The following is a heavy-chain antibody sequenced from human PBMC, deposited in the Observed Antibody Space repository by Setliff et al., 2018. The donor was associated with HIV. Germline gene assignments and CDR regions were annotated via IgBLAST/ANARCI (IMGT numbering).Heavy chain of an antibody. Sequence: PGGSLRLSCAASGSTLRNAWMSCVRQAPGKGREWGGRIKCKSDGGAVHDAAPVKGRFNISRDDSQDTLYLEMNSLTSEDKAMYYCTTYSGVYYHADCWGQGTLVTVSS. D-gene: IGHD3-22*01. J-gene: IGHJ4*02. CDR2: IKCKSDGGAV. V-gene: IGHV3-15*06. CDR3: TTYSGVYYHADC. CDR1: GSTLRNAW.